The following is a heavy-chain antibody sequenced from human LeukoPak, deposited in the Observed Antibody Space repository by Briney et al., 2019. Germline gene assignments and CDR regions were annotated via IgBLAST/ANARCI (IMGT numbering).Heavy chain of an antibody. CDR2: IYHSGST. J-gene: IGHJ4*02. V-gene: IGHV4-38-2*02. CDR3: ARDSDFWSGYYYFDY. CDR1: GYSISSGYY. D-gene: IGHD3-3*01. Sequence: SETLSLTCTVSGYSISSGYYWGWIRPPPGKGLEWIGSIYHSGSTYYNPSLKSRVTISVDTSKNQFSLKLSSVTAADTAVYYCARDSDFWSGYYYFDYWGQGTLVTVSS.